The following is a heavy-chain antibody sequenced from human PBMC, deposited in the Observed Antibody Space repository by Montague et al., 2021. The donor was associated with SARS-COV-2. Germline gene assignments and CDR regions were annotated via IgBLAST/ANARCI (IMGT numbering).Heavy chain of an antibody. J-gene: IGHJ3*02. CDR2: IYYSGST. D-gene: IGHD1-26*01. CDR3: ARALSALLGAIDAFDI. Sequence: TLSLTCTVSGGSISSGGYYWSWIRQHPGKGLEWIGNIYYSGSTCYNPSLKSRVTISVDTSKNQFSLKLSFVTAADTAAYYCARALSALLGAIDAFDIWGQGTMAAVSS. CDR1: GGSISSGGYY. V-gene: IGHV4-31*03.